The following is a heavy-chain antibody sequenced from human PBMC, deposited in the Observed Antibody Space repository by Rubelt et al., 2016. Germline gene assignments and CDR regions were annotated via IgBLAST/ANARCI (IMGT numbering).Heavy chain of an antibody. CDR3: AKGQVWFDP. Sequence: EVQLLESGGGLVQPGGSLRLSCAASGFAYSNYAMSWVRQAPGKGLEWVSGIGDSGGSAYYADSVKGRFAISRDNSKNTLYLEMNSLRAEDTAVYYCAKGQVWFDPWGQGTLVTVSS. CDR1: GFAYSNYA. CDR2: IGDSGGSA. J-gene: IGHJ5*02. V-gene: IGHV3-23*01.